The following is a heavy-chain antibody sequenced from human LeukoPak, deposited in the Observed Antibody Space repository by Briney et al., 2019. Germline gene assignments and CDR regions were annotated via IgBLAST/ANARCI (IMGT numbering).Heavy chain of an antibody. D-gene: IGHD6-19*01. Sequence: GGSLRLSCAASGFTFSSYWMHWVRQAPGKGLVWVSRINTDGSSTSYADSVKGRFTISRDNSKNTLYLQMNSLRAEDTAVYYCAKVLPMGGWYFGYWGQGTLVTVSS. V-gene: IGHV3-74*01. CDR1: GFTFSSYW. J-gene: IGHJ4*02. CDR3: AKVLPMGGWYFGY. CDR2: INTDGSST.